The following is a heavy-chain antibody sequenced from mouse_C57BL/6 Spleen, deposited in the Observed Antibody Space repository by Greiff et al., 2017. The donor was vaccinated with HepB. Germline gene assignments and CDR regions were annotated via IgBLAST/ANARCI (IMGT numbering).Heavy chain of an antibody. CDR3: AKIRATYAWFAY. CDR2: IWGDGST. J-gene: IGHJ3*01. CDR1: GFSLTSYG. Sequence: QVHVKQSGPGLVAPSQSLSITCTVSGFSLTSYGVSWVRQPPGKGLEWLGVIWGDGSTNYHSALISRLRISKDNSKSQVFLKLNSLQTDDTATYYWAKIRATYAWFAYWGQGTLVTVSA. D-gene: IGHD3-1*01. V-gene: IGHV2-3*01.